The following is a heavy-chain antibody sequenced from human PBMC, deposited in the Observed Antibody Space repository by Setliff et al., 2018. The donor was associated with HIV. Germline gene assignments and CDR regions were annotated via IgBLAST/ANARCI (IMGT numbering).Heavy chain of an antibody. D-gene: IGHD6-19*01. CDR2: INPSGGGT. Sequence: ASVKVSCKASGYTFTSYYTHWVRQAPGQGLEWMGIINPSGGGTTYAQTFQDRVTMSRDTSTSTVYMELSSLRSEDTAVYYCAREALHAGGWRGAFDIWGQGTMVTVSS. J-gene: IGHJ3*02. CDR1: GYTFTSYY. CDR3: AREALHAGGWRGAFDI. V-gene: IGHV1-46*01.